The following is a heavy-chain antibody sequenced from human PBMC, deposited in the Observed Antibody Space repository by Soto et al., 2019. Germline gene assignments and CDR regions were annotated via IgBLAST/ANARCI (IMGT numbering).Heavy chain of an antibody. Sequence: ASVKGSCKASGYTFTVYYMHWVRQTPGQGLEWMGWINPNSGGTNYAQKFQGWVTMTRDTSISTAYMELSRLRSDDTAVYYCARDLIPDIVVVPAAIGAFDIWGQGTMVTVSS. CDR2: INPNSGGT. J-gene: IGHJ3*02. CDR3: ARDLIPDIVVVPAAIGAFDI. V-gene: IGHV1-2*04. CDR1: GYTFTVYY. D-gene: IGHD2-2*01.